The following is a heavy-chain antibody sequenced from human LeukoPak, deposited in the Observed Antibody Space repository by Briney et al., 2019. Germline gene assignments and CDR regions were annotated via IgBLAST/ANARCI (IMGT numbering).Heavy chain of an antibody. CDR3: AGRGTYCSSTSCPSIDY. CDR1: GLTFSNYA. J-gene: IGHJ4*02. CDR2: ISDSGGST. V-gene: IGHV3-23*01. Sequence: GGSLRLSCAASGLTFSNYAMSWVRQAPGKGLEWVSGISDSGGSTYYADSVKGRFIISRDNSKNTLYLQMNSLRAEDTAVYYCAGRGTYCSSTSCPSIDYWGQGTLVTVSS. D-gene: IGHD2-2*01.